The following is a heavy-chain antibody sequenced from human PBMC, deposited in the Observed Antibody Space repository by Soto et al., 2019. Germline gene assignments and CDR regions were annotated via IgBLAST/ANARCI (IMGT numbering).Heavy chain of an antibody. V-gene: IGHV1-8*01. D-gene: IGHD3-22*01. CDR3: ARLYDSSGYYYYYYAMDV. J-gene: IGHJ6*02. CDR1: GYTFTSYD. CDR2: MNPNSGNT. Sequence: ASVKVSCKASGYTFTSYDINWVRQATGQGLEWMGWMNPNSGNTGYAQKFQGRVTMTRNTSISTAYMELSSLRSEDTAVYYCARLYDSSGYYYYYYAMDVWGQGTTVTVSS.